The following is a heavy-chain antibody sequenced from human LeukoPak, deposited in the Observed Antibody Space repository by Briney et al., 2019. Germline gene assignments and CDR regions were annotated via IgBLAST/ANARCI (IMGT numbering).Heavy chain of an antibody. J-gene: IGHJ3*02. CDR1: GGSFSGYY. CDR2: IKQRGRT. V-gene: IGHV4-34*01. D-gene: IGHD5-18*01. CDR3: TRGWFGFWHNSYADDNAFDI. Sequence: PSETLSLTCAVYGGSFSGYYWRCIPRVPRKRLEWIGEIKQRGRTTYNTPLQSRVTISADASTPQISLKRRFVTATDTAMHYCTRGWFGFWHNSYADDNAFDIWGQGTKVTVSS.